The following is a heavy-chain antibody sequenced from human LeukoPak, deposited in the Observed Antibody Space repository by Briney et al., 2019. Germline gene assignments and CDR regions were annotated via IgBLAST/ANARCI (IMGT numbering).Heavy chain of an antibody. CDR2: IYSSGST. Sequence: SETLSLTCTVSGGSISSYHWSWIRQPPGKGLECIGYIYSSGSTNYNPSLKSRVTISVDTSKNQFSLMLSSVTDADTAVYYCARARNYYDSSGFYYEGDAFDIWGQGTMVTVSS. D-gene: IGHD3-22*01. CDR3: ARARNYYDSSGFYYEGDAFDI. V-gene: IGHV4-59*01. CDR1: GGSISSYH. J-gene: IGHJ3*02.